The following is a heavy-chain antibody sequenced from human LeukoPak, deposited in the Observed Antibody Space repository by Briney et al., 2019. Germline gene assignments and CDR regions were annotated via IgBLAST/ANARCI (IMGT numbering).Heavy chain of an antibody. D-gene: IGHD3-16*01. V-gene: IGHV3-23*01. Sequence: GGSLRLSCAASGFTFSSYAMSWVRQAPGKGLEWVSAISGSGGSTYYADSVKGRFTISRDNTKNTQYLQMNSLRAEDTAVYYCANPGEHNFDYWGQGTLVTVSS. J-gene: IGHJ4*02. CDR1: GFTFSSYA. CDR2: ISGSGGST. CDR3: ANPGEHNFDY.